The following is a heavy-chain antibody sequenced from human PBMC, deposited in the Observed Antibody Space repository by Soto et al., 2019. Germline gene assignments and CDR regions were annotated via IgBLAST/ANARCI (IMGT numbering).Heavy chain of an antibody. CDR3: ARDEGLQH. J-gene: IGHJ1*01. V-gene: IGHV3-7*01. CDR1: AFTFSNSW. CDR2: IRQDGSEK. Sequence: DVQLVESGGGLVQPGGSLRLSCVASAFTFSNSWMSWVRQAPGKGLEWVANIRQDGSEKYYVASVKGRFTISRDNAKNSLYLEMNSLRAEDTAVYYCARDEGLQHWGQGTLVTVSS.